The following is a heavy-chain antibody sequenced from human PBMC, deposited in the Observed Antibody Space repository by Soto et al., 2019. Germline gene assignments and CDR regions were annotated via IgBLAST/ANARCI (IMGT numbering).Heavy chain of an antibody. CDR1: GFTFGSYS. Sequence: EVQLVESGGGLVKPGGSLRLYCAAAGFTFGSYSMNWVRQAPGKGLEWVSAINSGSTYVVYADSLKGRFTTSRDNAKNSLYLQMNSLRVEDTGVYYCASDFAATVDYWGQGTLVAVSP. J-gene: IGHJ4*02. CDR2: INSGSTYV. CDR3: ASDFAATVDY. D-gene: IGHD1-26*01. V-gene: IGHV3-21*01.